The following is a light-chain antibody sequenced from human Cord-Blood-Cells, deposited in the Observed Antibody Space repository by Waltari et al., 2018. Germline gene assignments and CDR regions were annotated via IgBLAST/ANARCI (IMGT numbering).Light chain of an antibody. V-gene: IGKV1-33*01. CDR1: QDISNY. J-gene: IGKJ5*01. CDR2: DAS. CDR3: QQYDNLPRSA. Sequence: DIQMTQSPSSLSASVGDRVTITCQASQDISNYLNLYQQKPGKAPKLLIYDASNLETGVPSRFSGSVSGTDFTFTISSLQPEDIATYYCQQYDNLPRSAFGQGTRLEIK.